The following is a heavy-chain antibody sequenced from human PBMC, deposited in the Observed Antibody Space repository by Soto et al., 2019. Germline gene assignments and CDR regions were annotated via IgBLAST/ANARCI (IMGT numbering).Heavy chain of an antibody. CDR1: GFIFSTYS. Sequence: EVQLVESGGGLVQPGGSLRLSCAASGFIFSTYSMNWVRQAPGKGLEWISFINSGSTSIYYADSVRGRCTISRDTAANSLFLRRNSLRDEDTAVYYCARLYSTSSVSRWFDPWCQGTLVTVSS. CDR3: ARLYSTSSVSRWFDP. J-gene: IGHJ5*02. CDR2: INSGSTSI. D-gene: IGHD6-6*01. V-gene: IGHV3-48*02.